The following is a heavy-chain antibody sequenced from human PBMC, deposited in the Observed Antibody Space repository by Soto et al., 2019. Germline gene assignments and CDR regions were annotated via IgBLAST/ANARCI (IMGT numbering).Heavy chain of an antibody. CDR3: ARGRESDIVVVVAANCDY. CDR1: GGSFSGYY. J-gene: IGHJ4*02. D-gene: IGHD2-15*01. V-gene: IGHV4-34*01. CDR2: INHSGST. Sequence: QVQLQQWGAGLLKPSETLSLTCAVYGGSFSGYYWSWIRQPPGKGLEWIGEINHSGSTNYNPSLKSRVTISVDTSKNQFSLKLSSVTAADTAVYYCARGRESDIVVVVAANCDYWGQGTLVTVSS.